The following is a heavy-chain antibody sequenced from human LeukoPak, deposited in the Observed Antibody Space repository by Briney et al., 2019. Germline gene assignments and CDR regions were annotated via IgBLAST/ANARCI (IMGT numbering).Heavy chain of an antibody. CDR1: GGSISSYY. V-gene: IGHV4-4*07. CDR2: IYTSGST. D-gene: IGHD1-1*01. J-gene: IGHJ2*01. CDR3: ARLGAWVQLSQGYLDL. Sequence: SETLSLTCTVSGGSISSYYWSWIRQPAGKGLEWIGRIYTSGSTNYNPSLKSRVTISVDTSKNQFSLKLSSVTAADTAVYYCARLGAWVQLSQGYLDLWGRGTLVTVSS.